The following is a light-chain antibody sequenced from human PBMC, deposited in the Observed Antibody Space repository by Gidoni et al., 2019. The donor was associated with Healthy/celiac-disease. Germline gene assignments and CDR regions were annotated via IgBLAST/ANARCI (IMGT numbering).Light chain of an antibody. V-gene: IGKV2-28*01. CDR1: QSLRHSNGYNY. CDR3: MQALQTPYT. Sequence: MTQSHLSLPVTPGERASISCRSSQSLRHSNGYNYLDWYLQKPGQSPQLLIYLGSNRASGVPDRFSGSGSGTDFTLKISRVEAEDVGVYYCMQALQTPYTFGQGTKLEIK. J-gene: IGKJ2*01. CDR2: LGS.